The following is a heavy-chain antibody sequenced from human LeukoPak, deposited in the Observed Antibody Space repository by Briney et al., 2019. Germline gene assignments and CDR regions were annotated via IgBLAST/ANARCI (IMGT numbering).Heavy chain of an antibody. CDR2: ISGGSAST. J-gene: IGHJ4*02. V-gene: IGHV3-23*01. CDR1: GFTSANYA. D-gene: IGHD6-19*01. Sequence: GGSLRLSCAGSGFTSANYAMTWVRQAPGKGLEWVSSISGGSASTFYADSVEGRFTISRDNSKNTLYLQMNSLRAEDTAVYYCASGGVAETSNHDWGQGTLVSVSS. CDR3: ASGGVAETSNHD.